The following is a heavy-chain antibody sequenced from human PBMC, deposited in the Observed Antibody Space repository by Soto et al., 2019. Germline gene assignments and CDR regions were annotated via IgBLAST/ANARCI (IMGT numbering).Heavy chain of an antibody. Sequence: SYGRRRVSQKKRKGLEWVSYIVSSSSTIYYTAPVKGRFTLPRDNAKNSLYLQMNSLRAEATAVYYCARVCSRTSCFPPLLGMGVWRKGTTVTVS. J-gene: IGHJ6*03. CDR3: ARVCSRTSCFPPLLGMGV. CDR2: IVSSSSTI. D-gene: IGHD2-2*01. V-gene: IGHV3-48*01. CDR1: SYG.